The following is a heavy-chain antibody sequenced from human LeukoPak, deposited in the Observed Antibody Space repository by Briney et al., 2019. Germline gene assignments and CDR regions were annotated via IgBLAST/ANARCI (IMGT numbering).Heavy chain of an antibody. J-gene: IGHJ6*02. V-gene: IGHV3-48*04. CDR1: GFTFSSYW. Sequence: GGSLRLSCAASGFTFSSYWMHWVRQAPGKGLEWISFISSSGDSMYFADSVRGRFTISRDNAKNSLYLQMNSLRVEDTAVYYCAREVVIVPDYYYYGLDVWGQGTTVTVSS. CDR3: AREVVIVPDYYYYGLDV. D-gene: IGHD2/OR15-2a*01. CDR2: ISSSGDSM.